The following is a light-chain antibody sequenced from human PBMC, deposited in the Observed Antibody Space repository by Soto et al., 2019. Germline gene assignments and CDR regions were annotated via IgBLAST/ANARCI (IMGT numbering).Light chain of an antibody. J-gene: IGKJ1*01. Sequence: EIVLTQSPATLSLSPGERATLSCRASQSVSSYLVWYQQKPGQAPRLLIYDSSNRATGIPARFRGSGSGTDFTLTISSLEPEDFAVYYCQQRSNWPWTFGQGTKVDIK. CDR1: QSVSSY. CDR2: DSS. CDR3: QQRSNWPWT. V-gene: IGKV3-11*01.